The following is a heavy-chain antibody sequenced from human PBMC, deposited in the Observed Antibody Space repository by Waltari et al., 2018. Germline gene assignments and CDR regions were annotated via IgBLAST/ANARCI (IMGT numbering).Heavy chain of an antibody. CDR3: ARDARFIAARPGSFDY. CDR1: GYTFNSYY. CDR2: INPSGGST. V-gene: IGHV1-46*02. J-gene: IGHJ4*02. Sequence: QVQLVQSGAEVKKPGASVKVSCKASGYTFNSYYMHWVRQAPGQGLEWMGIINPSGGSTSYAQKFQGRVTMTRDTSTSTVYMELSSLRSEDTAVYYCARDARFIAARPGSFDYWGQGTLVTVSS. D-gene: IGHD6-6*01.